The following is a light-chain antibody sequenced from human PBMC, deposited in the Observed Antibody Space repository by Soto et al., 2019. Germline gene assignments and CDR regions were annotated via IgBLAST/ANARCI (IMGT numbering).Light chain of an antibody. CDR3: QQYNNWPPGR. CDR1: QSVSSN. CDR2: GAS. Sequence: EIVMTQSPATLSVSPGERATLSCRASQSVSSNFAWYQQKPGQAPRLLIYGASTRATGIPARFSGSGSGTEFALTISSLQSEDVAVYYCQQYNNWPPGRFGQGTKVEIK. J-gene: IGKJ1*01. V-gene: IGKV3-15*01.